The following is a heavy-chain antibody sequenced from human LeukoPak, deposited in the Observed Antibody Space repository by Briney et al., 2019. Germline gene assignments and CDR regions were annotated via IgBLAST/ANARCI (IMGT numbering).Heavy chain of an antibody. CDR3: ARAATGYSSSGYYYMDV. V-gene: IGHV4-39*07. Sequence: RASETLSLTCTVSGGSISSSTYYWGWIRQPPGKGLEWIGSIYYTTYYNPSLKSRVAISVDTSKNQFSLTVSSVTAADTAVYYCARAATGYSSSGYYYMDVWGKGTTVTVSS. CDR2: IYYTT. CDR1: GGSISSSTYY. J-gene: IGHJ6*03. D-gene: IGHD6-13*01.